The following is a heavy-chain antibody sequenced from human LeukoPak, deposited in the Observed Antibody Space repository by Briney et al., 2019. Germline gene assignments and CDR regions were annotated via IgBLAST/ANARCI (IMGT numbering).Heavy chain of an antibody. V-gene: IGHV3-48*03. Sequence: GGSLRLSCAASGFTFSSYEMNWVRQAPGKGLEWVSYISSSGSTIYYADSVKGRFTISRDNAKNSLYLQMNSLRAEDTALYYCARGSYDYVWGSYQVYYMDVWGKGTTVTVSS. D-gene: IGHD3-16*02. CDR3: ARGSYDYVWGSYQVYYMDV. CDR1: GFTFSSYE. J-gene: IGHJ6*03. CDR2: ISSSGSTI.